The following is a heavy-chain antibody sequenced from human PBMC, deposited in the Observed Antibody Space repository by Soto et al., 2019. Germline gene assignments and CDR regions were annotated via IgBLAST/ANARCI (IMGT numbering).Heavy chain of an antibody. CDR2: IYYSGST. CDR3: ARDNLPSRMARTKRGGMDV. D-gene: IGHD1-7*01. Sequence: QVQLQESGPGLVKPSQTLSLTCTVSGGSISSGDYYWSWIRQPPAEGLEWIGYIYYSGSTYYNPSLKSRVIISVDTSKNQFSLKLSSVTAADTAVYYCARDNLPSRMARTKRGGMDVWGQGTTVTVSS. V-gene: IGHV4-30-4*08. CDR1: GGSISSGDYY. J-gene: IGHJ6*02.